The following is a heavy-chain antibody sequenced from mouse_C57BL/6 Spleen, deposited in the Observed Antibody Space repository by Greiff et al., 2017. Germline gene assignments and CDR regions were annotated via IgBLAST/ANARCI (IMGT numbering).Heavy chain of an antibody. D-gene: IGHD1-1*01. CDR3: ALPLRGAFDY. J-gene: IGHJ2*01. V-gene: IGHV2-2*01. Sequence: LQESGPGLVQPSQSLSITCTVSGFSLTSYGVHWVRQSPGKGLEWLGVIWSGGSTDYTAAFISRLSISKDNSKSQVFFKMNSLQADDTAIYYCALPLRGAFDYWGQGTTLTVSA. CDR1: GFSLTSYG. CDR2: IWSGGST.